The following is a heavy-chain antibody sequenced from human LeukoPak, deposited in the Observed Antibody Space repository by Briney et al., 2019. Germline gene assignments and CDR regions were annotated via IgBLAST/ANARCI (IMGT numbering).Heavy chain of an antibody. CDR3: AKRQYYYDSSGFDY. D-gene: IGHD3-22*01. CDR1: GFTFSSYA. J-gene: IGHJ4*02. CDR2: ISYDGSNK. Sequence: GGSLRLSCAAAGFTFSSYAMHWVRQAPGKGLEWVAVISYDGSNKYYADSVKGRFTISRDNSKNTLYLQMNSLRAEDTAVYYCAKRQYYYDSSGFDYWGQGTLVTVSS. V-gene: IGHV3-30-3*02.